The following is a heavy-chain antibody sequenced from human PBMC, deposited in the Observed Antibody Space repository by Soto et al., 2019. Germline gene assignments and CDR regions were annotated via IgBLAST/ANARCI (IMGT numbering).Heavy chain of an antibody. V-gene: IGHV3-9*01. CDR1: GFTFDDYA. D-gene: IGHD4-17*01. J-gene: IGHJ3*02. CDR3: AKVTDYGDYRSAFDI. CDR2: ISWNSGSI. Sequence: AGGSLRLSCAASGFTFDDYAMHWVRQAPGKGLEWVSGISWNSGSIGYADSVKGRFTISRDNAKNSLYLQMNSLRAEDTALYYCAKVTDYGDYRSAFDIWGQGTMVTVSS.